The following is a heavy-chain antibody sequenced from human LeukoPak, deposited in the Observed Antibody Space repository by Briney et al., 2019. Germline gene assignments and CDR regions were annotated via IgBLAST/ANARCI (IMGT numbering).Heavy chain of an antibody. CDR3: AKIEGSWYYYYYYMDV. Sequence: GGSLRLSCAASGFTFSSYGMSWVRQAPGKGLEWVSAISGSGGSTYYADSVKGRFTISRDNSKNTLYLQMNSLRAEDTAVYYCAKIEGSWYYYYYYMDVWGKGTTVTISS. CDR1: GFTFSSYG. V-gene: IGHV3-23*01. D-gene: IGHD6-13*01. J-gene: IGHJ6*03. CDR2: ISGSGGST.